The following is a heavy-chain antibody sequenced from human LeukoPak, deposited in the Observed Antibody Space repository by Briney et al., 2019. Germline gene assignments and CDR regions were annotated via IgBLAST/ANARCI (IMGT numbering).Heavy chain of an antibody. J-gene: IGHJ4*02. D-gene: IGHD2-2*01. CDR2: ISYDGSNK. CDR1: GFTFSSYS. CDR3: ARDPSYCSSTSCYYFDY. Sequence: GRSLRLSCAASGFTFSSYSMHWVRQAPGKGLEWVAIISYDGSNKYYADSVKGRFTISRDNSKNMLYLQMNSLRAEDTAVYYCARDPSYCSSTSCYYFDYWGQGTLVTVSS. V-gene: IGHV3-30-3*01.